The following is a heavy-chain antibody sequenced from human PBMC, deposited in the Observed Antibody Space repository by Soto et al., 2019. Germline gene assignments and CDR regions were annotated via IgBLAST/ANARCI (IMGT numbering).Heavy chain of an antibody. D-gene: IGHD2-21*02. CDR3: ARGGHIAVVTDSFDS. J-gene: IGHJ4*02. CDR1: AYPFNTYY. Sequence: GASVKVSCKSSAYPFNTYYLHWVRQAPGQGLEWMGMIHPRGGGSTYAQKFLGRVTMTMDSSTSTVFMELTSLRSADTAVYYCARGGHIAVVTDSFDSWGQGTLVTVSS. V-gene: IGHV1-46*02. CDR2: IHPRGGGS.